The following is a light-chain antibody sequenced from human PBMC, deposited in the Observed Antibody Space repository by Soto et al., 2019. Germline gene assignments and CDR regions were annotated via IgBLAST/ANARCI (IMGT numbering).Light chain of an antibody. Sequence: QSALTQPASVSGSLGQSITISYTGTSTDIGAFNFVSWYQQHPGKVPKLMIFEVSNRPSGVSNRFSGSKSGNTASLSISGLKPEDEADYYCSSYTRTSSLIFGGGTKLTVL. CDR3: SSYTRTSSLI. CDR2: EVS. V-gene: IGLV2-14*01. CDR1: STDIGAFNF. J-gene: IGLJ2*01.